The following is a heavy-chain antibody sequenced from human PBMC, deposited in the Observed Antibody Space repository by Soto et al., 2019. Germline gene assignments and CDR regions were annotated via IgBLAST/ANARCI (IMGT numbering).Heavy chain of an antibody. CDR2: IDSYGSTT. V-gene: IGHV3-74*01. D-gene: IGHD3-10*01. J-gene: IGHJ4*02. CDR1: GFTFSNYW. CDR3: ARGGLHAYYKDN. Sequence: EVQLVESGGGLVQPGGSLRLSCAASGFTFSNYWMHWVRQAPGEGLVWVSRIDSYGSTTNYADSVKGRCTVSRDNARNTLYLQMNSLRAEETAIYYCARGGLHAYYKDNWGQGILVTVSS.